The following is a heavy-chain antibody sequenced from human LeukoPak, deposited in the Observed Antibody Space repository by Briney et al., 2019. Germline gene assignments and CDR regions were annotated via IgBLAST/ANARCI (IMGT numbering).Heavy chain of an antibody. D-gene: IGHD1-26*01. Sequence: PSETLSLTCTVSGGSISSSSYYWGWIRQPPGKGLEWIGSIYYSGSTYYNPSLKSRVTISVDTSKNQFSLKLSSVTAADTAVYYCARAAPSWYSGSSSFDYWGQGTLVTVSS. J-gene: IGHJ4*02. CDR3: ARAAPSWYSGSSSFDY. CDR2: IYYSGST. CDR1: GGSISSSSYY. V-gene: IGHV4-39*01.